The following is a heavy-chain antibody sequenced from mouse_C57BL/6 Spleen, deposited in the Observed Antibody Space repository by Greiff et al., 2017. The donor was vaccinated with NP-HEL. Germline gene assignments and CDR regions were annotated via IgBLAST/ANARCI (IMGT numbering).Heavy chain of an antibody. CDR1: GFTFSDYG. CDR3: ARHPYAMDY. V-gene: IGHV5-17*01. J-gene: IGHJ4*01. CDR2: ISSGSSTI. Sequence: EVNLVESGGGLVKPGGSLKLSCAASGFTFSDYGMHWVRQAPEKGLEWVAYISSGSSTIYYADTVKGRFTISRDNAKNTLFLQMTSLRSEDTAMYYCARHPYAMDYWGQGTSVTVSS.